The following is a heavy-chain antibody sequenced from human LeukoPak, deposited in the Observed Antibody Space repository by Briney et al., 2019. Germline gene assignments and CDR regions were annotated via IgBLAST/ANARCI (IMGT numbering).Heavy chain of an antibody. CDR2: ISSSSSYI. D-gene: IGHD3-22*01. CDR1: GFTFSSYS. Sequence: GGSLRLSCAASGFTFSSYSMNWVRQAPGKGLEWVSSISSSSSYIYYADSVEGRFTISRDNAKNSLYLQMNSLRAEDTAVYYCARALYYYDSSGYYGYWGQGTLVTVSS. J-gene: IGHJ4*02. V-gene: IGHV3-21*01. CDR3: ARALYYYDSSGYYGY.